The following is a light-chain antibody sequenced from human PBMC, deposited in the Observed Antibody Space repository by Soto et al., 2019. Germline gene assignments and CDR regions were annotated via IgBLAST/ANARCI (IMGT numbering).Light chain of an antibody. CDR1: SSDFGAYNY. V-gene: IGLV2-14*03. Sequence: QSVLTQPASVSGSPGQSITISCTGTSSDFGAYNYVSWYQQLPDKAPKLLIYDVSNRPSGVSNRFSGSKSGSTASLTISGLQAEDEADYYCSSYTTSTTRIFGGGTKLTVL. J-gene: IGLJ2*01. CDR3: SSYTTSTTRI. CDR2: DVS.